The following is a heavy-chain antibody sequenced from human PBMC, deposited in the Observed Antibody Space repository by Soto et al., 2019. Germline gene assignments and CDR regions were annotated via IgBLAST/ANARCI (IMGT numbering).Heavy chain of an antibody. Sequence: EVQLVESGGGLVQPGGSLRLSCAASGFSVSKNYMGWVRQAPGKGLEWVSVIYSDDSTYYADFVKGRFTISRHNSKNTLYLQMNTLRHEDTAVYYCARFVLYGLFDYWGQGTLVTVSS. CDR3: ARFVLYGLFDY. V-gene: IGHV3-53*04. CDR2: IYSDDST. CDR1: GFSVSKNY. J-gene: IGHJ4*02. D-gene: IGHD3-10*01.